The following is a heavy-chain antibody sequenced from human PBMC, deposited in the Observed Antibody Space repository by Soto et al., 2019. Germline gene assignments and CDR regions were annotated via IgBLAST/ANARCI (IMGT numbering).Heavy chain of an antibody. CDR3: ARRAETNGWNGFGADKYYFDF. J-gene: IGHJ4*02. V-gene: IGHV1-8*01. CDR2: MNPNTGNS. Sequence: ASVKVSCKASGYAFTSYDIYWVRQATGQGLEWMGWMNPNTGNSGYAQKFQGRVTMTSDTSISTAHMELSSLRSEDTAVYYCARRAETNGWNGFGADKYYFDFWGQGTLVTVSS. D-gene: IGHD1-1*01. CDR1: GYAFTSYD.